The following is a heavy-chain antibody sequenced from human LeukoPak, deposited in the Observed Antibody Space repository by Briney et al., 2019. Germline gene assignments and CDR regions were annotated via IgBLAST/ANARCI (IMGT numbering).Heavy chain of an antibody. Sequence: PSETLSLTCTVSGGSISNYYWSWIRQPPGKGLEWIGYISYTGSTKYNPSLKSRVTLSVDSSKTQFSLKLNSLTAPDTASYFCVKSPSWGSGLDAFDIWGQGTMVTVSS. V-gene: IGHV4-59*01. CDR3: VKSPSWGSGLDAFDI. J-gene: IGHJ3*02. CDR2: ISYTGST. D-gene: IGHD7-27*01. CDR1: GGSISNYY.